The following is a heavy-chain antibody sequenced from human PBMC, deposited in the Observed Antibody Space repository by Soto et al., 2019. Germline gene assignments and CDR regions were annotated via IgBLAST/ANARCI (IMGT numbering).Heavy chain of an antibody. CDR1: GDSISGGASF. CDR2: VYYSGSS. V-gene: IGHV4-31*03. CDR3: AKLSCTSSTCYFPGWFDP. J-gene: IGHJ5*02. Sequence: SETLSLTCTVSGDSISGGASFWSWIRQPPGKGLEWIANVYYSGSSYYNPSLKSRLTISADTTKNQFSLQLKSMTAADTAVYYCAKLSCTSSTCYFPGWFDPWGQGTLVTVSS. D-gene: IGHD2-2*01.